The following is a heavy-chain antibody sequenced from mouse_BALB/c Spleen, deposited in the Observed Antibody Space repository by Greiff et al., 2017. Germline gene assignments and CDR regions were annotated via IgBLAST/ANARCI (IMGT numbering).Heavy chain of an antibody. CDR2: INSNGGST. Sequence: DVKLVESGGGLVQPGGSLKLSCAASGFTFSSYGMSWVRQTPDKRLELVATINSNGGSTYYPDSVKGRFTISRDNAKNTLYLQMSSLKSEDTAMYYCARYGSSSQAWFAYWGQGTLVTVSA. D-gene: IGHD1-1*01. CDR1: GFTFSSYG. V-gene: IGHV5-6-3*01. CDR3: ARYGSSSQAWFAY. J-gene: IGHJ3*01.